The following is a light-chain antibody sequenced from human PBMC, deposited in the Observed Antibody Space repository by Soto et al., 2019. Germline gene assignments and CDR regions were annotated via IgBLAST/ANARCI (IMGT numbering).Light chain of an antibody. V-gene: IGKV3-20*01. CDR2: GAS. Sequence: EIVLTQSPGTLSLSPGERATLSCRASQSVSSSYLAWYQQKPGQAPRLLTYGASSRATGIPDRVSGTGSGTEFTLTISSLQSEDFALYYCQQYNDWPLTFGQGTKVDIK. J-gene: IGKJ1*01. CDR1: QSVSSSY. CDR3: QQYNDWPLT.